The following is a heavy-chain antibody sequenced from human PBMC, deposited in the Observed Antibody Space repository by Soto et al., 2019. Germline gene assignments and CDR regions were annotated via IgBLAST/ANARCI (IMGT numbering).Heavy chain of an antibody. CDR3: VRDYLLTGFDP. Sequence: LSLTCTDAGGSIRNYYWTWDRHPPGKGLEWIGYVYYSGSTNYNPSLESRVTISIDASKNQFSLKMKSVTAADTAVYYCVRDYLLTGFDPWGQGALVTV. D-gene: IGHD3-9*01. CDR1: GGSIRNYY. J-gene: IGHJ5*02. CDR2: VYYSGST. V-gene: IGHV4-59*01.